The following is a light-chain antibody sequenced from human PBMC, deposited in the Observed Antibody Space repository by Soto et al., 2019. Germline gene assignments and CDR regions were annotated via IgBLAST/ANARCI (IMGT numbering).Light chain of an antibody. J-gene: IGKJ1*01. Sequence: EIVLTQSPATLSLSPGERATLSCRTSQSVSSYLAWYQQKPGQAPRLLIYDASNRATSIPARFSGSGSGTDFTLTISSLEPEDFAVYYCLQRSRTFGQGTKVEIK. CDR1: QSVSSY. CDR2: DAS. V-gene: IGKV3-11*01. CDR3: LQRSRT.